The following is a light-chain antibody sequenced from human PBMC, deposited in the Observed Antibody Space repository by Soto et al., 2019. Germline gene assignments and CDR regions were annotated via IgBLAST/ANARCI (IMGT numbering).Light chain of an antibody. V-gene: IGLV1-44*01. CDR2: NNN. Sequence: QSVLTQPPSASGTPGQRVTIFCSGSSSNIGSNIVNWYQQLPGTAPKLLIYNNNQRPSGVPDRFSGSKSGTSASLAIGGLQSEDEADYYCAAWDDSLNGFWVFGGGTKLTVL. CDR3: AAWDDSLNGFWV. CDR1: SSNIGSNI. J-gene: IGLJ3*02.